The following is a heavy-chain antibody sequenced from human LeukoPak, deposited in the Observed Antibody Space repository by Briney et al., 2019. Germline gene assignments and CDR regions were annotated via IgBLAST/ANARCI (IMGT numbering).Heavy chain of an antibody. CDR3: AKDYYDILTGYMDV. CDR1: GGSISTYY. Sequence: PETLSLTCTVSGGSISTYYWNWIRQPAGEGLEWIGRIYTSGSTNYNPSLKRRVTLSLDTSKNRLSLKLRSVTAADTAVYYCAKDYYDILTGYMDVWGKGTTVTVSS. CDR2: IYTSGST. D-gene: IGHD3-9*01. V-gene: IGHV4-4*07. J-gene: IGHJ6*04.